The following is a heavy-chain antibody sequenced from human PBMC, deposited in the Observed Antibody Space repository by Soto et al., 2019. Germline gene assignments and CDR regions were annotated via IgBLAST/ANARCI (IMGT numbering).Heavy chain of an antibody. V-gene: IGHV4-4*02. Sequence: QVQLQESGPGLVKPSGTLSLTCAVSGGSISSTNWWNWVRQPPGKGLERIGEIDHSGSTNYNPSLKGRVTMSVDKPKNQFSLKLSSVTAADTAVYYCVRDSGNGWKDYWGQGTLVTVSS. CDR3: VRDSGNGWKDY. J-gene: IGHJ4*02. CDR1: GGSISSTNW. D-gene: IGHD6-19*01. CDR2: IDHSGST.